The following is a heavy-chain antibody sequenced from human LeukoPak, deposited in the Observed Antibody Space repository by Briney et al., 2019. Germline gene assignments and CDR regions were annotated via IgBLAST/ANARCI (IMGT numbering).Heavy chain of an antibody. V-gene: IGHV3-9*01. D-gene: IGHD1-26*01. CDR3: AKGNSKVGATSGWFDP. CDR1: GFTFSSYW. Sequence: GGSLRLSCAASGFTFSSYWMSWVRQAPGKGLEWVSGISWNSGSIGYADSVKGRFTISRDNAKNSLYLQMNSLRAEDTALYYCAKGNSKVGATSGWFDPWGQGTLVTVSS. CDR2: ISWNSGSI. J-gene: IGHJ5*02.